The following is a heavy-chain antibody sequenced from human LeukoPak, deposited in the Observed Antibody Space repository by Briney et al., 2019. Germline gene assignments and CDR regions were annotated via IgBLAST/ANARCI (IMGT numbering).Heavy chain of an antibody. D-gene: IGHD2-2*01. V-gene: IGHV3-7*01. CDR2: IKQDGSEK. CDR1: GFTFSSYW. CDR3: ARDSEDIVVVLAFPYYYMDV. Sequence: GGSLRLSCAASGFTFSSYWMSWVRQAPGKGLEWVANIKQDGSEKYYVGSVKGRFTISRDNAKNSLYLQMNSLRAEDTAVYYCARDSEDIVVVLAFPYYYMDVWGKGTTVTVSS. J-gene: IGHJ6*03.